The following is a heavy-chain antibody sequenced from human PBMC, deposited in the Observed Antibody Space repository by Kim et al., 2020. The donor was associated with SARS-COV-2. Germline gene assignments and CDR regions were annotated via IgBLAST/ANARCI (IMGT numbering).Heavy chain of an antibody. CDR2: VFHTATT. CDR1: GDSINTGGFY. V-gene: IGHV4-31*03. CDR3: ATLNCSSTSCFYYFDF. D-gene: IGHD2-15*01. Sequence: TLSLTCSVSGDSINTGGFYWSWIRQSPGSGLEWIGYVFHTATTYFSPSLRSRVNMSVDTSKNQVSLKMRPVTAADTAVYYCATLNCSSTSCFYYFDFWARTPWSPSPQ. J-gene: IGHJ4*02.